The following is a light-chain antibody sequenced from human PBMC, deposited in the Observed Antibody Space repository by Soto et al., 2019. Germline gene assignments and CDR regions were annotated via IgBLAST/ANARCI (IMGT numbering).Light chain of an antibody. Sequence: DLQMTQSPSSLSASVGDRVTITCRASQSISSYLNWYQQKPGKAPKVLIYAASSLQSGVPSRFSGSGSGTDFTLTISSLQPEDFATYYCQQSYSTPSTFGQGTKVEIK. J-gene: IGKJ1*01. V-gene: IGKV1-39*01. CDR1: QSISSY. CDR3: QQSYSTPST. CDR2: AAS.